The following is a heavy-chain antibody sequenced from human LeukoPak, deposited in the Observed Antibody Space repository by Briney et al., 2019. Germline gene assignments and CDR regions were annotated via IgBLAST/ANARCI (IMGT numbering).Heavy chain of an antibody. J-gene: IGHJ5*02. CDR3: AKDLSRAVAADWFDP. Sequence: GGSLRLSCAASGFTFSNYDMSWVRQAPGKGLEWVSSISDSGGSTYYADSVEGRFTISRDNSKNTLYLQMTSLRAADTAVYYCAKDLSRAVAADWFDPWDQGSLVTVSS. CDR1: GFTFSNYD. CDR2: ISDSGGST. V-gene: IGHV3-23*01. D-gene: IGHD6-19*01.